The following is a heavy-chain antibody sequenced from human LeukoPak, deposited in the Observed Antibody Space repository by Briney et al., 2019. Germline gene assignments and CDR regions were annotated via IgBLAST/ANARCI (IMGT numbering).Heavy chain of an antibody. CDR2: ISSSGSTI. Sequence: GGSLRLSCAASGLTFSGYEMNWVRQAPGKGLEWVSYISSSGSTIYYADSVKGRFTISRDNAKNSLYLQMNSLRAEDTAVYYCAKARSSGWYYFDYWGQGTLVTVSS. J-gene: IGHJ4*02. CDR1: GLTFSGYE. V-gene: IGHV3-48*03. CDR3: AKARSSGWYYFDY. D-gene: IGHD6-19*01.